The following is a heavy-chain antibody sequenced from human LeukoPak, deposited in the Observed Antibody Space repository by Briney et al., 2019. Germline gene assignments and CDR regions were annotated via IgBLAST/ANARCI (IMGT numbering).Heavy chain of an antibody. CDR2: IKKDGSEK. CDR1: GFSFSSYW. V-gene: IGHV3-7*01. CDR3: ARGGWLQLEDFDY. D-gene: IGHD5-24*01. J-gene: IGHJ4*02. Sequence: PGGSLRLSCAASGFSFSSYWMSWVRQAPGKGLEWAANIKKDGSEKYYVDSVKGRFTISRDNAKNSLYLQMNSLRADDTAVYYCARGGWLQLEDFDYWGQGTLVTVSS.